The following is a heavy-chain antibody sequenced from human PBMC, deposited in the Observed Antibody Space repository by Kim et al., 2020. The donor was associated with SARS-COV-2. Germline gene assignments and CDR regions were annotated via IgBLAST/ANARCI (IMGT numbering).Heavy chain of an antibody. CDR3: AKVGGRGTDAFDI. CDR2: ISGSGGST. V-gene: IGHV3-23*01. D-gene: IGHD3-16*01. Sequence: GGSMRLSCAASGFTFSSYAMSWVRQAPGKGLEWVSAISGSGGSTYYADSVKGRFTISRDNSKNTLYLQMNSLRAEDTAVYYCAKVGGRGTDAFDIWGQGTMVTVSS. J-gene: IGHJ3*02. CDR1: GFTFSSYA.